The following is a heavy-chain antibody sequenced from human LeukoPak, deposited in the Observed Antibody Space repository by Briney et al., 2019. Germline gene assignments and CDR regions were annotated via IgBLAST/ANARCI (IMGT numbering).Heavy chain of an antibody. CDR3: ARVLESYGDHSHSVDY. V-gene: IGHV3-74*01. Sequence: GESLRLSCAASGFTFSSYWMHWVRQAPGKGLVWVSRINSDGSSTSYADSVKGRFTISRDNAKNTLYLQMNSLRAEDTAVYYCARVLESYGDHSHSVDYRGQGTLVTVSS. J-gene: IGHJ4*02. CDR2: INSDGSST. CDR1: GFTFSSYW. D-gene: IGHD4-17*01.